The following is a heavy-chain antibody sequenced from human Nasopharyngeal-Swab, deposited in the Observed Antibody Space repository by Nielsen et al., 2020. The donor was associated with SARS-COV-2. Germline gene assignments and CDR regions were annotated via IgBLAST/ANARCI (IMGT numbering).Heavy chain of an antibody. J-gene: IGHJ4*02. CDR1: GYTFTSYY. CDR3: ARGDYYDSSGYYEGYFDY. Sequence: ASVNVSCKASGYTFTSYYMHWVRQAPGQGLEWMGIINPSGGSTSYAQKFQGRVTMTRDTSTSTVYMELSSLRSEDTAVYYCARGDYYDSSGYYEGYFDYWGQGTLVTVSS. CDR2: INPSGGST. V-gene: IGHV1-46*01. D-gene: IGHD3-22*01.